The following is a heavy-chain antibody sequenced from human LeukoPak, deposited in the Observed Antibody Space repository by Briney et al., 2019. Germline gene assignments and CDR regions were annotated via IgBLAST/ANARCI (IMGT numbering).Heavy chain of an antibody. V-gene: IGHV3-33*06. Sequence: GGSLRLSRAASGFTFSSYGMHWVRQAPGKGLEWVAVIWYDGSNEYCADSVKGRFTISRDNSKNTLYLQMNSLRAEDTAVYYCAKALGGNYYYYMDVWGKGTTVTVSS. J-gene: IGHJ6*03. CDR2: IWYDGSNE. CDR3: AKALGGNYYYYMDV. D-gene: IGHD3-16*01. CDR1: GFTFSSYG.